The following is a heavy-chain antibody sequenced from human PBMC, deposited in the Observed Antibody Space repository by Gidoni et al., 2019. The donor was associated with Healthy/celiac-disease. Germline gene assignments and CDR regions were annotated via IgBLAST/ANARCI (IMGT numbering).Heavy chain of an antibody. CDR2: ISSSRSYI. Sequence: EVQLVESGGGWVKPGGSLRHSCAAAGVTFSSDSMNWVRQAPGKGMEWVSSISSSRSYIYYADSVKGRFTISRDNAKNSLYLQMNSLRAEDTAVYYSARDNYSSSSGDYYGMDVWGQGTTVTVSS. CDR1: GVTFSSDS. CDR3: ARDNYSSSSGDYYGMDV. J-gene: IGHJ6*02. D-gene: IGHD6-6*01. V-gene: IGHV3-21*01.